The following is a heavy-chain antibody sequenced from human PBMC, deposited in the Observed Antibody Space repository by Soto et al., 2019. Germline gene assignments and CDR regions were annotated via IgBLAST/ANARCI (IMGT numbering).Heavy chain of an antibody. J-gene: IGHJ4*02. D-gene: IGHD2-8*01. V-gene: IGHV1-69*06. CDR2: IIPIFGTA. Sequence: WVRQTPGQGLEWIGGIIPIFGTANYAQKFQGRVTITADKSTSTAYMELSSLKSEDTAVYYCASGSHCTNGVCYSPWYFDYWGQGTLVTVSS. CDR3: ASGSHCTNGVCYSPWYFDY.